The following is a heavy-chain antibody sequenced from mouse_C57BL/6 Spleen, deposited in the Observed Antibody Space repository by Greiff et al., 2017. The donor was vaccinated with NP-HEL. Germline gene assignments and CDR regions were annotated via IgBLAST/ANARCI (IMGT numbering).Heavy chain of an antibody. CDR3: ASYDYDRGFAY. CDR2: IHPNSGST. Sequence: VQLQQSGAELVKPGASVKLSCKASGYTFTSYWMHWVKQRPGQGLEWIGMIHPNSGSTNYNEKFKSKATLTVDKSSSTAYMQLSSLTSEDSAVYYCASYDYDRGFAYWGQGTLVTVSA. V-gene: IGHV1-64*01. D-gene: IGHD2-4*01. CDR1: GYTFTSYW. J-gene: IGHJ3*01.